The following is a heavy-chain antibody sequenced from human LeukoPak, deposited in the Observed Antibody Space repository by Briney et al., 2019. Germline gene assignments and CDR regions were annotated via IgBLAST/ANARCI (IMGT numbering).Heavy chain of an antibody. D-gene: IGHD4-17*01. V-gene: IGHV4-4*07. CDR2: VYSSGST. Sequence: PSETLSLTCTVSGGSISNYYWSWIRQPAGKGLEWIGRVYSSGSTNYNPSLTGRITMSVDTSKNQFSLNLSSVTAADTAVYFCARGDGDYRGYFDSWGRGTLVSVSS. CDR1: GGSISNYY. CDR3: ARGDGDYRGYFDS. J-gene: IGHJ4*02.